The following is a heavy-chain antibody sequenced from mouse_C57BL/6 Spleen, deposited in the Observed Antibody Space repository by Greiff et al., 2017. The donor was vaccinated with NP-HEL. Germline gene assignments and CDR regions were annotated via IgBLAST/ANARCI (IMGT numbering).Heavy chain of an antibody. CDR1: GFSLTSYG. CDR2: IWSGGST. Sequence: VQLQQSGPGLVQPSQSLSITCTVSGFSLTSYGVHWVRQSPGKGLEWLGVIWSGGSTDYNAAFISRLSISKDNSKSQVFFKMNSLQADDTARYYCARQGRDYFDYWGQGTTLTVSS. CDR3: ARQGRDYFDY. D-gene: IGHD3-3*01. J-gene: IGHJ2*01. V-gene: IGHV2-2*01.